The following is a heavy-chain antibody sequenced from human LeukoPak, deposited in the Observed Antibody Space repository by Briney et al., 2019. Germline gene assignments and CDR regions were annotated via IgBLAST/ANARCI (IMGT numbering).Heavy chain of an antibody. CDR3: ARQVVAVAGTGYFDY. CDR2: IYYSGST. D-gene: IGHD6-19*01. CDR1: GGSISSYY. Sequence: SETLSLTCTVSGGSISSYYWGWIRQPPGKGLEWIGSIYYSGSTYYNASLKSRGTVSVDTSKNQFSLKLNSVTAADTAVYFCARQVVAVAGTGYFDYWGQGTLVTVSS. V-gene: IGHV4-39*01. J-gene: IGHJ4*02.